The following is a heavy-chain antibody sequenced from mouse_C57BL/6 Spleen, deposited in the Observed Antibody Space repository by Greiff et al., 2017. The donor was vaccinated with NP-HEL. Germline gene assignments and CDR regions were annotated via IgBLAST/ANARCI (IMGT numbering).Heavy chain of an antibody. D-gene: IGHD1-1*01. CDR3: ARSITTVVATDFAN. V-gene: IGHV1-61*01. CDR1: GYTFTSYW. Sequence: QVQLQQPGAELVRPGSSVKLSCKASGYTFTSYWMDWVKQRPGQGLEWIGNIYPSDSETHYNQKFKDKATLTVDKSSSTAYMQLISLTAEDSAVYYWARSITTVVATDFANWGQGTRVTVSA. J-gene: IGHJ3*01. CDR2: IYPSDSET.